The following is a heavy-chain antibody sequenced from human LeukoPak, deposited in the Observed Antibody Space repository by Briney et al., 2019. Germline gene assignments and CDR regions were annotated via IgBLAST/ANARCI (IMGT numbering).Heavy chain of an antibody. D-gene: IGHD3-22*01. J-gene: IGHJ4*02. CDR3: ARDRSGYYHGLDY. CDR1: GFTFSSYA. CDR2: ISYDGSNK. Sequence: GGSLRLSCAASGFTFSSYAMHWVRQAPGEGLEWVAVISYDGSNKYYADSVKGRFTISRDNSKNTLYLQMNSLRAEDTAVYYCARDRSGYYHGLDYWGQGILVTVSS. V-gene: IGHV3-30*01.